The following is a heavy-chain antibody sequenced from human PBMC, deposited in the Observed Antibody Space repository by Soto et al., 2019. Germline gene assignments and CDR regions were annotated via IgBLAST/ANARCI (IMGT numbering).Heavy chain of an antibody. V-gene: IGHV3-48*02. J-gene: IGHJ4*02. CDR3: ARQEIAVAGTVFDY. Sequence: EVQLVESGGGLVQPGGSLRLSCAASGFTFSSYSMNWVRQAPGKGLEWVSYISSSSSTIYYADSVKVRFTISRDNAKKSLYTKLNSLRDEDTAVYYCARQEIAVAGTVFDYWGQGTLVNVSS. CDR2: ISSSSSTI. D-gene: IGHD6-19*01. CDR1: GFTFSSYS.